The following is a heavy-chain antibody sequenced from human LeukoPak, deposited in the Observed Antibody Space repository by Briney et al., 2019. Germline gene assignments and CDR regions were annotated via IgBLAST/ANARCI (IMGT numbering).Heavy chain of an antibody. CDR1: GGTFSSYA. J-gene: IGHJ6*03. CDR3: AHSPNYYYYMDV. CDR2: IIPIFGTA. V-gene: IGHV1-69*05. D-gene: IGHD1-26*01. Sequence: SVKVSCKASGGTFSSYAISWVRQAPGQGLEWMGGIIPIFGTANYAQKFQGRVTITTDESTSTAYMELSSLRSEDTAVYYCAHSPNYYYYMDVWGKGTTVTVSS.